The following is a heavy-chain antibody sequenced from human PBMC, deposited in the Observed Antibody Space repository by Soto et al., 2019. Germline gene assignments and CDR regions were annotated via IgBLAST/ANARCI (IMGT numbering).Heavy chain of an antibody. J-gene: IGHJ5*02. V-gene: IGHV1-3*01. Sequence: ASVKVSCKASRDTLTSYAFHWVRQATGQRLEWMGWINAGNGNTKYSQNFQGRVTITRDTSASTAYMELSSLTSEDTAVYFCARDLKKGDYLLGWFDPWGQGTLVTVSS. D-gene: IGHD4-17*01. CDR1: RDTLTSYA. CDR2: INAGNGNT. CDR3: ARDLKKGDYLLGWFDP.